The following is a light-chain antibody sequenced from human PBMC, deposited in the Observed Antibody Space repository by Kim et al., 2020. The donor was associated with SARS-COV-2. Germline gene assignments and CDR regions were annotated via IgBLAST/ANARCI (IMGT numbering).Light chain of an antibody. J-gene: IGKJ2*01. CDR1: QSISNY. Sequence: SASVGDRVTITCRASQSISNYLNWYQQKPGKAPELLIYAASSLQSGFPSRFSGSGSGTDFTLTISSLQPEDFATYYCQQSYSTPYTFGQGTKLEI. CDR3: QQSYSTPYT. V-gene: IGKV1-39*01. CDR2: AAS.